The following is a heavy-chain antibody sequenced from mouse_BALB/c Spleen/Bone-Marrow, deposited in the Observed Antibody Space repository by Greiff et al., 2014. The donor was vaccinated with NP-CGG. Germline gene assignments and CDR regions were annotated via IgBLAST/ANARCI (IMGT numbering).Heavy chain of an antibody. Sequence: VKLMESGAEFVMPGASVKMSCKASGYTFTDKWMHWVKQRPGQGLEWIGAIDTSDSYINYNQKFKGKASSTVDASSSTAYMHLSSLTYDDAAVYYCARGGHDFSLDYWGQGTSVIVSS. J-gene: IGHJ4*01. D-gene: IGHD2-4*01. CDR1: GYTFTDKW. V-gene: IGHV1-69*01. CDR2: IDTSDSYI. CDR3: ARGGHDFSLDY.